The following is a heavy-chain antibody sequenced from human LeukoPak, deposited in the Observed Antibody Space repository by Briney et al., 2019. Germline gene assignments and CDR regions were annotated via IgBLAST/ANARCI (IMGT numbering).Heavy chain of an antibody. CDR1: GYTFTVYH. Sequence: ASVKVSCKASGYTFTVYHIHWVRQAPGQGLEWLGRINPSSGGTNYAQKFQDRVTMTRNTSITTAYLELRSLRSDDTAVYYCARDVSRHGYNYEDYWGQGTLVTVSS. V-gene: IGHV1-2*06. D-gene: IGHD5-24*01. CDR2: INPSSGGT. CDR3: ARDVSRHGYNYEDY. J-gene: IGHJ4*02.